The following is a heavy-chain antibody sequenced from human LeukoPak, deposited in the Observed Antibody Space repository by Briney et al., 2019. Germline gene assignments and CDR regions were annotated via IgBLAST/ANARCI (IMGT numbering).Heavy chain of an antibody. Sequence: SSVKVSCKASGGTLISYAISWVRQAPGQGLEWMGRIIPILGIANYAQRFQGRVTITADKSTSTAYMELSSLRSEDKAVYYCARVLNVWGQGTTVTVSS. CDR1: GGTLISYA. D-gene: IGHD3-9*01. CDR2: IIPILGIA. V-gene: IGHV1-69*04. J-gene: IGHJ6*02. CDR3: ARVLNV.